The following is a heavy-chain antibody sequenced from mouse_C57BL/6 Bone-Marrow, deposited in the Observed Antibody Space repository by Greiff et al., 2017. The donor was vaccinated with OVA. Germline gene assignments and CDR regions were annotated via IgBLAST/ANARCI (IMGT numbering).Heavy chain of an antibody. CDR3: GRDRYDYDGGAWFAY. Sequence: QLQQSGAELASPGASVTLSCKASGYTFTDHIMNWVKKRPGQGLEWIGRIYPVSGETNYNQKFMGKATFSVDRSSSTVYMVLNSLTSEDPAVYYCGRDRYDYDGGAWFAYWGQGTLVTVSA. D-gene: IGHD2-4*01. CDR1: GYTFTDHI. J-gene: IGHJ3*01. V-gene: IGHV1-11*01. CDR2: IYPVSGET.